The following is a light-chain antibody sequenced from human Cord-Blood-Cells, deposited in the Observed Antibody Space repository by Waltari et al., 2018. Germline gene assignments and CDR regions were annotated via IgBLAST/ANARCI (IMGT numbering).Light chain of an antibody. Sequence: VLTPSPGTLSLSPGERATPSCRASQSVSSRYLAWYQQKPGQAPRLLIYGAASRAAGIPDRCSGSGAGTDFTLTISRLEPEDFAVYYCQQYGSPPTFGPGTKVYIK. CDR1: QSVSSRY. J-gene: IGKJ3*01. CDR3: QQYGSPPT. V-gene: IGKV3-20*01. CDR2: GAA.